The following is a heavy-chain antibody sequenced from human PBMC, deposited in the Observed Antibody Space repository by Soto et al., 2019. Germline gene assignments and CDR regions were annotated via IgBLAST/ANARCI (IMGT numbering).Heavy chain of an antibody. V-gene: IGHV1-69*13. D-gene: IGHD6-13*01. CDR1: GGTFSSYA. CDR2: IIPIFGTA. J-gene: IGHJ5*02. CDR3: ARVPYLSSSWYGIVHWFDP. Sequence: GASVKVSCKASGGTFSSYAISWVRQAPGQGLEWMGGIIPIFGTANYAQKFQGRVTITADESTSTAYMELSSLRSEDTAVYYCARVPYLSSSWYGIVHWFDPWGQGTLVTVYS.